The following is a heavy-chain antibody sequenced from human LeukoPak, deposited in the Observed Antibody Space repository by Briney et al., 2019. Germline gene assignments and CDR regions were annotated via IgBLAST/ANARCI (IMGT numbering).Heavy chain of an antibody. V-gene: IGHV1-2*02. CDR1: GYGFSDVY. J-gene: IGHJ5*02. Sequence: ASVKVSCTASGYGFSDVYFNWVRQAPGQGLEWMGWINPHSGATNYAQRFQGRVSMDASFDTAYMELSRRTSADTAVYYCATSSTVTHTRDPWGQGTLVTVSS. D-gene: IGHD4-11*01. CDR3: ATSSTVTHTRDP. CDR2: INPHSGAT.